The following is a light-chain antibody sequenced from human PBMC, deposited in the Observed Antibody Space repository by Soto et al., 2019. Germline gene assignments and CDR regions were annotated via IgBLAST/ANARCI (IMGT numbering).Light chain of an antibody. V-gene: IGKV1-39*01. CDR3: QQSYSANHT. CDR2: AAS. Sequence: DSQMTQSPSSLSASVGDRVTITCRASQSVNNHFNWYKQKPGKAPKLLIYAASGLQSGVPSRFSGSGSGTDFTLTISSLQPEDFATYYCQQSYSANHTFGQGTKLEIK. J-gene: IGKJ2*01. CDR1: QSVNNH.